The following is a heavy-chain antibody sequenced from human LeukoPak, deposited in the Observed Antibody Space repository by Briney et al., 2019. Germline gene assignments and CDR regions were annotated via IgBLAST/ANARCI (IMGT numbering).Heavy chain of an antibody. CDR2: LWYDGSSE. V-gene: IGHV3-33*01. D-gene: IGHD2-2*01. Sequence: PGGSLRLSCAASGFTFSSYGMHWVRQAPGKGLEWVGVLWYDGSSEYYADSVKGRFTISRDNAKNSLYLQMNSLRAEDTALYYCARGYCSSTSCYFDYWGQGTLVTVSS. CDR1: GFTFSSYG. J-gene: IGHJ4*02. CDR3: ARGYCSSTSCYFDY.